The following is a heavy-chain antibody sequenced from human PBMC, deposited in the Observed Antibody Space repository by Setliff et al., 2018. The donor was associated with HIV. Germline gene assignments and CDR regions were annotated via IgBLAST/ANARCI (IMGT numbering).Heavy chain of an antibody. CDR1: GFTFNTYA. Sequence: GGSLRLSCAASGFTFNTYAMSWVRQAPGKGLEWVSSMGGSSGDTYYADSVKGRFTISRDNAKNSLYLQVNSLRAEDTAVYYCVRSDRGGVDYWGQGTLVTVSS. J-gene: IGHJ4*02. CDR2: MGGSSGDT. D-gene: IGHD3-22*01. V-gene: IGHV3-21*01. CDR3: VRSDRGGVDY.